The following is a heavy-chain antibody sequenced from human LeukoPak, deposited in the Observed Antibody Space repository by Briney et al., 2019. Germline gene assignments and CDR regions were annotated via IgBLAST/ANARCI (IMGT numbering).Heavy chain of an antibody. CDR3: ARVLAVAGTPFDY. CDR2: IYYSGST. Sequence: PSETLSLTCTVSGGSISSYYWSWIRQPPGKGLEWIGDIYYSGSTHYNPSLKSRAAISVDTSKNHFSLKLSSVTAADTAVYYCARVLAVAGTPFDYWGQGTLVTVSS. D-gene: IGHD6-19*01. CDR1: GGSISSYY. V-gene: IGHV4-59*01. J-gene: IGHJ4*02.